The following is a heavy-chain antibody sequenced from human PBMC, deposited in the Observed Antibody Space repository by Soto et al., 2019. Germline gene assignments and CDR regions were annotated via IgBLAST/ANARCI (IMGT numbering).Heavy chain of an antibody. D-gene: IGHD3-22*01. CDR1: GFTFSSYS. CDR3: ARDPHYYDSSGYYFRAFDI. V-gene: IGHV3-48*02. J-gene: IGHJ3*02. Sequence: GSLRPSCAASGFTFSSYSMNWVRQAPGKGLEWLSYISSGSSTIYYAESVKGRFTISRDNAKNSLYLQMNSLRDEDTAVYYCARDPHYYDSSGYYFRAFDIWGQGTMVIVSS. CDR2: ISSGSSTI.